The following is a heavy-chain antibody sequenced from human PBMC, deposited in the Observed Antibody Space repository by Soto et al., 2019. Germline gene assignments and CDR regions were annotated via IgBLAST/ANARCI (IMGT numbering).Heavy chain of an antibody. Sequence: GGSLRLSCAASGFTFSNYAMTWVRQGPGKGLEWVSAISGSGGSAYYADSVKGRFTISRDNSKNTLYLQMNSLRVDDSGVYYCAKDPYSGVLVPVAIGFDPWGPGTLVTVSS. CDR3: AKDPYSGVLVPVAIGFDP. D-gene: IGHD2-2*01. CDR1: GFTFSNYA. J-gene: IGHJ5*02. V-gene: IGHV3-23*01. CDR2: ISGSGGSA.